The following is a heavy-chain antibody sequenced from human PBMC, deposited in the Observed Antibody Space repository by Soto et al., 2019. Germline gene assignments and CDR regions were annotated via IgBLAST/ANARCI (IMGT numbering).Heavy chain of an antibody. D-gene: IGHD6-19*01. CDR3: ASQGSSGWYSYFDY. CDR1: GGSISSSSYY. V-gene: IGHV4-39*01. Sequence: PSETLSLTCTVSGGSISSSSYYWDRIRQPPGKGLEWIGSIYYSGSTYYNPSLKSRVTISVDTSKNQFSLKLSSVTAADTAVYYCASQGSSGWYSYFDYWGQGTLVTVSS. J-gene: IGHJ4*02. CDR2: IYYSGST.